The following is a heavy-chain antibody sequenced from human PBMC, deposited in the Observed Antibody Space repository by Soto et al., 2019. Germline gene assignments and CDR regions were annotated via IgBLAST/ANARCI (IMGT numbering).Heavy chain of an antibody. CDR3: AKYLRSVVVAATPEDWFDP. CDR2: ISYDGSNK. V-gene: IGHV3-30*18. D-gene: IGHD2-15*01. CDR1: GFTFSSYG. J-gene: IGHJ5*02. Sequence: QVQLVESGGGVGQPGRSLRLSCAASGFTFSSYGMHWVRQAPGKGLEWVAVISYDGSNKYYADSVKGRFTISRDNSKNTLYLQMNSLRAEDTSVYYCAKYLRSVVVAATPEDWFDPWGQGTLVTVSS.